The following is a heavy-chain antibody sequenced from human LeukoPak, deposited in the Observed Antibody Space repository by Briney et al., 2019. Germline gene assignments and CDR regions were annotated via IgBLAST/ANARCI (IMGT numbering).Heavy chain of an antibody. CDR1: GFTVSSNY. D-gene: IGHD1-26*01. CDR3: AKERPSWDLLTVDW. V-gene: IGHV3-53*01. Sequence: PGGSLRLSCAASGFTVSSNYMSWVRQAPGKGLEWVSVIYSGGSTYYADSVKGRFTISRDNSKDTLYLQMNRLRADDTAVSSCAKERPSWDLLTVDWGGQESLVTVPS. J-gene: IGHJ4*02. CDR2: IYSGGST.